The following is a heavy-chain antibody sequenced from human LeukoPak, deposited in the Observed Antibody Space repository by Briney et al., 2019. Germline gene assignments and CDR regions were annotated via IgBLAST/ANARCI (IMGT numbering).Heavy chain of an antibody. Sequence: SETLSLTCAVYGGSFSGYYWSWIRQPPGKGLEWIGEINHSGSTNYNPSLKSRVTISVDTSKNQFSLKLSSVTAADTAVYYCARGPYMITFGGVIGYFDHWGQGTLVTVSS. V-gene: IGHV4-34*01. CDR1: GGSFSGYY. CDR2: INHSGST. J-gene: IGHJ4*02. D-gene: IGHD3-16*02. CDR3: ARGPYMITFGGVIGYFDH.